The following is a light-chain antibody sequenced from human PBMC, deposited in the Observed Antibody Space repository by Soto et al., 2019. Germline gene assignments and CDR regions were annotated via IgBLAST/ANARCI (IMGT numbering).Light chain of an antibody. CDR2: GGS. J-gene: IGKJ2*01. CDR3: QIYNDWPFA. CDR1: ESLFGF. V-gene: IGKV3-15*01. Sequence: EIVLTQSPATLSVSPGDRVTLSCRASESLFGFLAWYQQKPGQSPRLLIYGGSTRATGIPARFSGSGSATVFTLTISSLQSEDFAVYFCQIYNDWPFASVLGTKLEI.